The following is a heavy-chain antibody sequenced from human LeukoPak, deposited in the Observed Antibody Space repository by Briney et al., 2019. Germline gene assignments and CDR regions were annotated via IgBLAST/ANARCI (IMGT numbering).Heavy chain of an antibody. Sequence: PGGSLRLSCTASGFTFGDYAMSWVRQAPGKGLEWVGLIRSKAYGGTTEYAASVKGRFTISRDDSKSIAYLQMNSLKTEDTAVYYCTRNYDFWSGYWFDPWGQGTLVTVSS. CDR2: IRSKAYGGTT. CDR1: GFTFGDYA. CDR3: TRNYDFWSGYWFDP. D-gene: IGHD3-3*01. J-gene: IGHJ5*02. V-gene: IGHV3-49*04.